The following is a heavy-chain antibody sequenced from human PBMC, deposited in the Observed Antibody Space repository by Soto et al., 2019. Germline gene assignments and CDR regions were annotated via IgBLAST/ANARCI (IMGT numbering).Heavy chain of an antibody. CDR3: ARGCSRGSCYPSRLEY. D-gene: IGHD2-15*01. CDR2: IYHSGST. J-gene: IGHJ4*02. V-gene: IGHV4-4*02. CDR1: GGSISSSNW. Sequence: HVQLQESGPGLVKPSGTLCLTCAVSGGSISSSNWWSWVRQPPGKGLECIGEIYHSGSTNYNPSLNSRVTLTVDKSKNHFSLKLSSVTGAHTALYYCARGCSRGSCYPSRLEYWGQGTLVTVSS.